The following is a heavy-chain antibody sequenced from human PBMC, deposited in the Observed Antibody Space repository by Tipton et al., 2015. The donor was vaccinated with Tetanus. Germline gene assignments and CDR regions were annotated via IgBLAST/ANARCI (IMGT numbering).Heavy chain of an antibody. CDR1: SGSINTNGYF. Sequence: TLSLTCTVSSGSINTNGYFWSWIRQHPGKGLEWIGYINNSGNTYYNPSLKSRVIMSADMSKNQFSLRLSSVTAADTAVYYCARQLWGYWFDPWGQGTRVTVSS. J-gene: IGHJ5*02. D-gene: IGHD7-27*01. CDR2: INNSGNT. CDR3: ARQLWGYWFDP. V-gene: IGHV4-31*03.